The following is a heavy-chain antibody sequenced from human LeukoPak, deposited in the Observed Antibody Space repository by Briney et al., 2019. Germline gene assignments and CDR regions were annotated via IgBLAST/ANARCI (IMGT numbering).Heavy chain of an antibody. J-gene: IGHJ4*02. Sequence: PGGSLRLSCAAFGFTFSSSGMSWVRQAPGKGLEWVSTIGSRTTTTYYADSVKGRFTISRDNSKNTLSLQMNSLRAEDTAVYYCASLRFAYWGQGTLVTVSP. D-gene: IGHD2-15*01. CDR2: IGSRTTTT. CDR1: GFTFSSSG. V-gene: IGHV3-23*01. CDR3: ASLRFAY.